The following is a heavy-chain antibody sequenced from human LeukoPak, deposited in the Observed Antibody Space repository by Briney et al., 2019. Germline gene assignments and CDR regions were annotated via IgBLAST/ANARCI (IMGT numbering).Heavy chain of an antibody. CDR2: IYYTGST. Sequence: GSLRLSCAASGFTVSSNYMTWVRQAPGKGLECLGYIYYTGSTNYNPSLRSRVTISLDKSKNQLSLKLTSVTAADTAVYYCARARNGFDSWGQGALVTVSS. CDR1: GFTVSSNY. J-gene: IGHJ5*01. CDR3: ARARNGFDS. D-gene: IGHD1-14*01. V-gene: IGHV4-59*02.